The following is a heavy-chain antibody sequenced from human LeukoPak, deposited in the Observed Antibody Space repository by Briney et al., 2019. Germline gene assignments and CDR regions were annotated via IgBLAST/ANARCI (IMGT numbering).Heavy chain of an antibody. D-gene: IGHD6-6*01. CDR3: ARGRSPWPFDY. CDR2: IYYSGGT. V-gene: IGHV4-59*01. Sequence: SETLSLTCTVSGGSISSYYLSWIRQPPGKGLEWIGYIYYSGGTNYNPSLKSRVTISVDTSKSQFSLKLSSVTAADTAVYYCARGRSPWPFDYWGQGTLVTVSS. CDR1: GGSISSYY. J-gene: IGHJ4*02.